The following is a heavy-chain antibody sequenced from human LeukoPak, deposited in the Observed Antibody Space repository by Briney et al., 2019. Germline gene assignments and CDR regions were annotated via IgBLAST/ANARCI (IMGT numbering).Heavy chain of an antibody. Sequence: GRSLRLSCAASGFTFSSYGMHWVRQAPGKGLEWVAVIWYDGSNKYYADSVKDRFTISRDNSKNTLYLQMNSLRAEDTAVYYCARSRLLYYFDYWGQGTLVTVSS. J-gene: IGHJ4*02. CDR1: GFTFSSYG. CDR3: ARSRLLYYFDY. V-gene: IGHV3-33*01. CDR2: IWYDGSNK.